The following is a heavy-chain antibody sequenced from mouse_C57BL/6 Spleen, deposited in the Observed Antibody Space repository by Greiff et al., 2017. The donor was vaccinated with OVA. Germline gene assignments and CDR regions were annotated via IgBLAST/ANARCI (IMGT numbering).Heavy chain of an antibody. CDR1: GFTFTDYY. CDR2: IRNKANGYTT. CDR3: ARFPHGSAY. D-gene: IGHD1-1*01. J-gene: IGHJ3*01. V-gene: IGHV7-3*01. Sequence: EVQVVESGGGLVQPGGSLSLSCAASGFTFTDYYMSWVRQPPGKALEWLGFIRNKANGYTTEYSASVKGRFTISRDNSQSILYLQMNALRAEDSATYYCARFPHGSAYWGQGTLVTVSA.